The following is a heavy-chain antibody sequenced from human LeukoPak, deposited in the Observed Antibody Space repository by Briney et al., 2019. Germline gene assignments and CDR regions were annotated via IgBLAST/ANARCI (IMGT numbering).Heavy chain of an antibody. CDR1: GGSISSPGYY. J-gene: IGHJ4*01. D-gene: IGHD1-26*01. Sequence: SETLSLTCPVSGGSISSPGYYWSWIRQHPGKGLEWIGYIYYSGSTYYNPSLKSRVTISIDTSKNQFSLKLSSVTAADTAVYYCARHRSGNYWYSFDYWGHGTLVTVSS. CDR2: IYYSGST. V-gene: IGHV4-31*03. CDR3: ARHRSGNYWYSFDY.